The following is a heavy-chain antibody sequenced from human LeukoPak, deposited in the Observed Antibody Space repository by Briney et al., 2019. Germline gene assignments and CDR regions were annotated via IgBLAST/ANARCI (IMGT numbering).Heavy chain of an antibody. CDR1: GFTFSSYG. J-gene: IGHJ6*02. CDR2: ISYDGSNK. CDR3: ARDLHYYVAMDV. Sequence: GGSLRLSCAASGFTFSSYGMHWVRQAPGKGLEWVAVISYDGSNKYYADSVKGRFTISRDNSKNTLYLQMNSLRAEDTAVYYCARDLHYYVAMDVGGQGTTVTVSS. D-gene: IGHD3-10*02. V-gene: IGHV3-30*03.